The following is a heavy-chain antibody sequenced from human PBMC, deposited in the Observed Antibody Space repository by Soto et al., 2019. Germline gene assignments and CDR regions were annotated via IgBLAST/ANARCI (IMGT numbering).Heavy chain of an antibody. V-gene: IGHV3-9*01. J-gene: IGHJ5*02. D-gene: IGHD5-12*01. CDR2: ISWDSGKI. Sequence: GGSLRLSCAASGFSIDDFAMHWVRQAPGKGLEWVSSISWDSGKIGYADSVTGRFSVSRDNAKNSLFLQMSSLKPEDTALYFCAKDNPGRYGDYDSTWFVPWGQGTLVTVSS. CDR3: AKDNPGRYGDYDSTWFVP. CDR1: GFSIDDFA.